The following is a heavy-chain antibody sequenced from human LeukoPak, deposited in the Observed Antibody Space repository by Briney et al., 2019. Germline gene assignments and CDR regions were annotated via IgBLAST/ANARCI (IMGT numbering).Heavy chain of an antibody. J-gene: IGHJ4*02. CDR1: GFTFSSYP. CDR2: IDTSGNT. CDR3: AKYSWPSSRAFDY. D-gene: IGHD2-15*01. V-gene: IGHV3-23*01. Sequence: GGSLRLSCAGPGFTFSSYPMTWVRQTPGKGLGCVSTIDTSGNTDYADSVKGRFTTSRNNSRNSLYLQMTSLRAEDTAVYFCAKYSWPSSRAFDYWGQGTLATASP.